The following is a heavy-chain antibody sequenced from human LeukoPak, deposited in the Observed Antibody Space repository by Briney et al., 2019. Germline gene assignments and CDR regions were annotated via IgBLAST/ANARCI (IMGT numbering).Heavy chain of an antibody. V-gene: IGHV4-34*01. D-gene: IGHD6-19*01. CDR2: INHSGYT. CDR1: GVAFSNYY. J-gene: IGHJ4*02. CDR3: TRAVAGHPD. Sequence: PSETLSLTCAVSGVAFSNYYWSWVRQSPTKGLEWIGEINHSGYTNYNPSLKSRVTISIDTSKNQFSLMVISVTAADTGVYYCTRAVAGHPDWGQGTLATVSS.